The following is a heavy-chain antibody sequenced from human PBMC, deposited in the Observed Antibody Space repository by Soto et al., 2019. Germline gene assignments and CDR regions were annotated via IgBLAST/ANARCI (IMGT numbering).Heavy chain of an antibody. CDR1: GVSISNSSYY. V-gene: IGHV4-61*03. J-gene: IGHJ4*01. D-gene: IGHD3-3*01. Sequence: LSLTCTVSGVSISNSSYYWGWIRRPPGKGLEWIGYAYYSGTTVYNPSLKSRVSISVDTSKKHVSLRLHSVTAADTAVYYCAVWRALTQYYFDSWGHGTLVTVSS. CDR3: AVWRALTQYYFDS. CDR2: AYYSGTT.